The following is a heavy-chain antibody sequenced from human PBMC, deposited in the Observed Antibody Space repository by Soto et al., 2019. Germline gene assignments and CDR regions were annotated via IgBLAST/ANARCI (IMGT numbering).Heavy chain of an antibody. CDR3: ARRFGQLVGLDY. Sequence: SETLSLTCTVSGGPISSSSYYWGWIRQPPGKGLEWIGSIYYSGSTYYNPSLKSRVTISVDTSKNQFSLKLSSVTAADTAVYYCARRFGQLVGLDYWGQGTLVTVSS. CDR1: GGPISSSSYY. D-gene: IGHD6-6*01. CDR2: IYYSGST. J-gene: IGHJ4*02. V-gene: IGHV4-39*01.